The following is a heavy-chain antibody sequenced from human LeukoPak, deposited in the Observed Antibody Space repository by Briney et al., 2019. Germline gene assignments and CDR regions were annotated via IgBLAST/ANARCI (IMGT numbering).Heavy chain of an antibody. CDR1: GFTFTSSA. CDR2: IVVGSGNT. Sequence: GASVKVSCKASGFTFTSSAVQWARQARGQRLEWIGWIVVGSGNTNYAQKFQERVTITRDMSTSTAYMELSSLRSEDTAVYFCARATLSDYYFNYWGQGTLVTVSS. J-gene: IGHJ4*02. CDR3: ARATLSDYYFNY. V-gene: IGHV1-58*01.